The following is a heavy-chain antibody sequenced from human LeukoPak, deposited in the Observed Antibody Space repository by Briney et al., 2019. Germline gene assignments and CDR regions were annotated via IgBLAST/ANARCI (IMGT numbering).Heavy chain of an antibody. D-gene: IGHD5-18*01. CDR1: GASVSGNY. CDR2: LLDDGVT. Sequence: ASETLSLTCAVSGASVSGNYWSWIRQSPERGLEWIGHLLDDGVTDYNPSLKSRVTILSDTSKNQFSLRLTSVTAADTAIYYCAKFSRWILFKFWGQGTLVTVSS. CDR3: AKFSRWILFKF. J-gene: IGHJ1*01. V-gene: IGHV4-59*02.